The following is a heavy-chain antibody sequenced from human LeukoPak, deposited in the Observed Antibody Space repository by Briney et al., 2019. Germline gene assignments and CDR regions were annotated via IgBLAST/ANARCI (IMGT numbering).Heavy chain of an antibody. J-gene: IGHJ4*02. CDR3: ARHTVTTGGPGLSRVYFDY. Sequence: PGGSLRLSCAASGFTVSSNYMSWVRQAPGKGLEWVSYISSSGSTIYYADSVKGRFTISRDNAKNSLYLQMNSLRAEDTAVYYCARHTVTTGGPGLSRVYFDYWGQGTLVTVSS. CDR1: GFTVSSNY. V-gene: IGHV3-11*04. CDR2: ISSSGSTI. D-gene: IGHD4-11*01.